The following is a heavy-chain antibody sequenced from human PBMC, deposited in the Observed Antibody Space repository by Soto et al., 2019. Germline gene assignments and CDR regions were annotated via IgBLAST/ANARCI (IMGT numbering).Heavy chain of an antibody. CDR1: GGSISSYY. Sequence: SETLSLTCTVSGGSISSYYWSWIRQPPGKGLEWIGYIYYSGSTNYNPSLKSRVTISVDTSKNQFSLKLSSVTAADTAVYYCARGFVARKYYDILTGYSHFDYWGQGTLVTVSS. CDR2: IYYSGST. CDR3: ARGFVARKYYDILTGYSHFDY. D-gene: IGHD3-9*01. J-gene: IGHJ4*02. V-gene: IGHV4-59*01.